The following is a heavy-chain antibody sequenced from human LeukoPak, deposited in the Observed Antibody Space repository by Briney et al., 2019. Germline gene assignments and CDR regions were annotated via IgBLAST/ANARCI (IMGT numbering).Heavy chain of an antibody. V-gene: IGHV1-24*01. D-gene: IGHD1-20*01. J-gene: IGHJ4*02. Sequence: ASVKVSCKVSGYTLTELSMHWVRQAPGKGREWMGGFDPEDGETIYAQKFQGRVTMTEDTSTDTAYMELSSLRSEDTAVYYCATVHWASRITGDGTRPFDYWGQGTLVTVSS. CDR3: ATVHWASRITGDGTRPFDY. CDR2: FDPEDGET. CDR1: GYTLTELS.